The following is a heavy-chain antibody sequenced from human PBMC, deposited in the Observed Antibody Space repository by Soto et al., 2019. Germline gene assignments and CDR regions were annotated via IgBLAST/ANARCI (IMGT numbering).Heavy chain of an antibody. J-gene: IGHJ4*02. V-gene: IGHV3-30-3*01. CDR3: AREGGAYGGNYGGYYFDY. CDR2: ISNDGSNK. D-gene: IGHD4-17*01. CDR1: GFTFRSYA. Sequence: QVQLVESGGGVVQPGRSLRLSCAASGFTFRSYAMHWVRQAPGKGLEWVAVISNDGSNKYYADSVKGRFTISRDNSKNTLYLQMNSLRAEDTAVYYCAREGGAYGGNYGGYYFDYWGQGTLVTVSS.